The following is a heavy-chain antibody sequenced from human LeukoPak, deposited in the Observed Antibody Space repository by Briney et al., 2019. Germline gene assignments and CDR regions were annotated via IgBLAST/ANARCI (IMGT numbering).Heavy chain of an antibody. Sequence: PGGSLRLSCAASGFTFNKFAMTWVRQAPGKGLEWVSTIADAGTDYADSVKGRFTISRDNSKNMLYLQLNSLRAGDTAMYYCAKNLGPFDVRGQGTMVTVSS. CDR2: IADAGT. V-gene: IGHV3-23*01. D-gene: IGHD3-16*01. CDR3: AKNLGPFDV. CDR1: GFTFNKFA. J-gene: IGHJ3*01.